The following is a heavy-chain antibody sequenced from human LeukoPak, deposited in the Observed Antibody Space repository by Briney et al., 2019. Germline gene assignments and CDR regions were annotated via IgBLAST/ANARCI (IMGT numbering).Heavy chain of an antibody. CDR1: GGSISSSSYY. V-gene: IGHV4-39*02. CDR2: IYDSGST. CDR3: AIDSGSYSFDY. D-gene: IGHD1-26*01. J-gene: IGHJ4*02. Sequence: SETLSLTCTVSGGSISSSSYYWAWIRQPPGKGLEWIGTIYDSGSTDYNPSLKSRVTISVDTSKNQFSLKLSSVTAADTAVYYCAIDSGSYSFDYWGQGTLVTVSS.